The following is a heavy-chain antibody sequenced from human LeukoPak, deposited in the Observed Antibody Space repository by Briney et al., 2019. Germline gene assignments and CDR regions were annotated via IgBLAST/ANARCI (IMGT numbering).Heavy chain of an antibody. V-gene: IGHV5-51*01. CDR1: GYSFATYW. CDR2: IYPSDSDT. D-gene: IGHD2-2*01. J-gene: IGHJ4*02. CDR3: ARRHSYCTSSSCYLYLDT. Sequence: GESLKISCNGSGYSFATYWIAWVRQMPGKGLEWMGDIYPSDSDTKYSLSFQGQATISADTSLSTANLQWSSLQSSDSAIYFCARRHSYCTSSSCYLYLDTWGQGTLVTVSS.